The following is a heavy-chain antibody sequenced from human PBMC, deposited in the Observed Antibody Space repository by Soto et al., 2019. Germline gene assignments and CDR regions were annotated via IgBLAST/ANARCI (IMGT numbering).Heavy chain of an antibody. J-gene: IGHJ4*02. CDR2: VKQDGSEK. CDR1: GFTFRSFW. CDR3: ARWSAVPVRGYFDY. Sequence: EVQLVESGGGLGQPGGSLRLSCAASGFTFRSFWMSWVRQAPGKGLEWVAMVKQDGSEKYYVGSVKGRFTISRDNAKNSLNLQMNSLRAEDTAVYYCARWSAVPVRGYFDYWGQGALVTVSS. D-gene: IGHD1-1*01. V-gene: IGHV3-7*03.